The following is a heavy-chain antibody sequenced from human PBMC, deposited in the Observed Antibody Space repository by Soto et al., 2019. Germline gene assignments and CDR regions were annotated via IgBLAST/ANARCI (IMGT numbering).Heavy chain of an antibody. CDR3: VRRITIFGVVIKRYYDY. D-gene: IGHD3-3*01. Sequence: EVQLVESGGGLVQPGGSLRLSCAASGFTFSTYWMSWVRQAPGKGLEWVANIKEDGSEKYYVDSVKGRFTISRANAKNSLYLQMNSLRAEDTAVDYCVRRITIFGVVIKRYYDYWGQGTLVTVSS. J-gene: IGHJ4*02. V-gene: IGHV3-7*01. CDR1: GFTFSTYW. CDR2: IKEDGSEK.